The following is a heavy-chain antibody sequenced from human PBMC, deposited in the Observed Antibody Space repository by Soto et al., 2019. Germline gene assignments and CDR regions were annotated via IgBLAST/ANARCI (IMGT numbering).Heavy chain of an antibody. CDR1: GFTFSSYA. V-gene: IGHV3-30-3*01. CDR2: ISYDGSNK. Sequence: PGGSLRLSCAASGFTFSSYAMHWVRQAPGKGLEWVAVISYDGSNKYYADSVKGRFTISRDNSKNTLYLQMNSLRAEDTAVYYCAREALGYCSGGSCSLRNAFDIWGQGTMVTVSS. CDR3: AREALGYCSGGSCSLRNAFDI. J-gene: IGHJ3*02. D-gene: IGHD2-15*01.